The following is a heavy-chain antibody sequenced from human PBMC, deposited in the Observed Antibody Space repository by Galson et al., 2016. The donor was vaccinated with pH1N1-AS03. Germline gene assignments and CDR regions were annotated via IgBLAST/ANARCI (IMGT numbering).Heavy chain of an antibody. CDR1: GGSISSYY. Sequence: SESLSLTCTVSGGSISSYYWSWIRQPPGKRLEWIGYIFYNGTTNYNPSLKSRVTISVDTSKNQFSLKLTSVTAADTAVYYCARFSDYGDDVDYWGQGTLVTVSS. D-gene: IGHD4-17*01. CDR3: ARFSDYGDDVDY. CDR2: IFYNGTT. V-gene: IGHV4-59*08. J-gene: IGHJ4*02.